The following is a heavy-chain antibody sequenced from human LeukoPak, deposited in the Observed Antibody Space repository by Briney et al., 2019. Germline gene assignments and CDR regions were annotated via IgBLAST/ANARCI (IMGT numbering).Heavy chain of an antibody. CDR3: AKDHTQTTYYDYVWGSYRHLDY. V-gene: IGHV3-23*01. CDR2: XSGSGGST. Sequence: GXGLEWVSAXSGSGGSTYYADSVKGRFTISRENSKNTVYLEINSLRAEDTGVYYCAKDHTQTTYYDYVWGSYRHLDYWGQGTLVTVSS. J-gene: IGHJ4*02. D-gene: IGHD3-16*02.